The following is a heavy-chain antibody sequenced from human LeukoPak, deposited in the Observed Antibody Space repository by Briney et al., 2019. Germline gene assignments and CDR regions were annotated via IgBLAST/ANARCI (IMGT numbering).Heavy chain of an antibody. V-gene: IGHV4-61*02. CDR3: ARARSGSYYGLVVY. CDR2: IYTSGST. Sequence: TSQTLSLTCTVTGGSISSGSYYWSWIRQPAGKGLEWIGRIYTSGSTNYNPSLKSRATISVDTSKNQFSLKLSSVTAADTAVYYCARARSGSYYGLVVYWGQGTLVTVSS. D-gene: IGHD1-26*01. CDR1: GGSISSGSYY. J-gene: IGHJ4*02.